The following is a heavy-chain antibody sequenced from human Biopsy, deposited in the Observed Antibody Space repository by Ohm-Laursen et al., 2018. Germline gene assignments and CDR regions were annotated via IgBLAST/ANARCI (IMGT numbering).Heavy chain of an antibody. CDR2: ITSSGGST. D-gene: IGHD3-9*01. V-gene: IGHV3-23*01. J-gene: IGHJ5*01. Sequence: SLRLSCAAPGFTFSNYAMSWVRQAPGKGLEWVSTITSSGGSTYIADSVKGRFTISRDNSKNRLYLQMNSLRGEDTAVYYCAKQGATILSSFDSWGQGTLVTVSS. CDR1: GFTFSNYA. CDR3: AKQGATILSSFDS.